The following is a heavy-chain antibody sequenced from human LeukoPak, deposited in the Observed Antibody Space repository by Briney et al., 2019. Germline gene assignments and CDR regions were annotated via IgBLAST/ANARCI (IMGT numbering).Heavy chain of an antibody. CDR3: ARDGSRYSSSWYQV. CDR2: ISSSSSTI. V-gene: IGHV3-48*01. Sequence: GSLRLSCAASGFTFDDYGMSWVRQAPGKGLEWVSYISSSSSTIYYADSVKGRFTISRDNAKNSLYLQMNSLRAEDTAVYYCARDGSRYSSSWYQVWGQGTLVTVSS. CDR1: GFTFDDYG. D-gene: IGHD6-13*01. J-gene: IGHJ4*02.